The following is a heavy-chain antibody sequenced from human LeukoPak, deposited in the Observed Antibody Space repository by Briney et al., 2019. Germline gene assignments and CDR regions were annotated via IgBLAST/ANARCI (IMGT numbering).Heavy chain of an antibody. CDR1: GYTFTGYY. CDR3: ARGSYGDYVDDY. CDR2: INPNSGGT. Sequence: ASVKVSCKASGYTFTGYYMHWVRQAPGQGLEWMGWINPNSGGTNYAQKFQGRVTMTRDTSISTAYMELRSLRSDDTAVYYCARGSYGDYVDDYWGQGTLVTVSS. V-gene: IGHV1-2*02. D-gene: IGHD4-17*01. J-gene: IGHJ4*02.